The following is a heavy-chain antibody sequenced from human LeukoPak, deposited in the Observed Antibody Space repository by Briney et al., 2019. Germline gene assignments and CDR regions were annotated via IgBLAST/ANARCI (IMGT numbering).Heavy chain of an antibody. J-gene: IGHJ6*02. D-gene: IGHD4-17*01. CDR3: ARDRGMTTVTTWPGRDYYGMDV. V-gene: IGHV3-48*03. CDR2: FSCRVCNI. CDR1: GFPFCSYE. Sequence: PGGPQRLPCEPSGFPFCSYEKNGSRRARGRGRGGVLYFSCRVCNIYYADSVKGRFTISRDNAKNSLYLQMNSLRAEDTAVYYCARDRGMTTVTTWPGRDYYGMDVWGQGTTVTVSS.